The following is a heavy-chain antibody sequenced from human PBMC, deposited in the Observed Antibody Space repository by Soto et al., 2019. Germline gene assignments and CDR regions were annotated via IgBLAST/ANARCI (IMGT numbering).Heavy chain of an antibody. CDR1: GYPVTAYY. J-gene: IGHJ3*02. Sequence: QLHLVQSGAVVKKPGASVTVSCSASGYPVTAYYMHWVRQAPGRGLEWMGGINPATGAAKYTQTFQGRVTMTRETSTSTVFRELSGPTSEDTAVFYCARGGGVGVAGSAAFDMWGQGTLVTVSS. CDR3: ARGGGVGVAGSAAFDM. CDR2: INPATGAA. V-gene: IGHV1-2*02. D-gene: IGHD3-3*01.